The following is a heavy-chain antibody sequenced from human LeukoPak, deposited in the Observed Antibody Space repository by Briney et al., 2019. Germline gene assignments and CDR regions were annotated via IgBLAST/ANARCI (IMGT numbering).Heavy chain of an antibody. D-gene: IGHD4-11*01. Sequence: PSETLSLTCTVSGGSIRSYYWSWIRQPPGKGLEWIGYIYYSGSTNYNPSLKSRVTISVDTSKNQFSLKLSSVTAADTAVYYCGSLPRRSTVKYYYYYMDVWGKGTTVTVSS. V-gene: IGHV4-59*01. CDR1: GGSIRSYY. CDR3: GSLPRRSTVKYYYYYMDV. J-gene: IGHJ6*03. CDR2: IYYSGST.